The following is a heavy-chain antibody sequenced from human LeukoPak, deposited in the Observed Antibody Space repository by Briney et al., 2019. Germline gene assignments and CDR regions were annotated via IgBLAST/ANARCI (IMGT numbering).Heavy chain of an antibody. J-gene: IGHJ3*02. D-gene: IGHD3-22*01. CDR1: GGSISSSSYY. CDR3: ARQGREHTYYYDSSGYSRMDAFDI. V-gene: IGHV4-39*01. CDR2: IYYSGST. Sequence: PSETLSPTCTVSGGSISSSSYYWGWIRQPPGKGLEWIGSIYYSGSTYYNPSLKSRVTISVDTSKNQFSLKLSSVTAADTAVYYCARQGREHTYYYDSSGYSRMDAFDIWGQGTMVTVSS.